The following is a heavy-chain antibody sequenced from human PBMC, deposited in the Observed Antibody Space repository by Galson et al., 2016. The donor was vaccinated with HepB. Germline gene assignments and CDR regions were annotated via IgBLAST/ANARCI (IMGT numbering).Heavy chain of an antibody. CDR3: ASFLVVVPAAATYYYYGMDV. CDR1: GFTFSRYS. CDR2: ISSSSSTI. D-gene: IGHD2-2*01. Sequence: SLRLSCAASGFTFSRYSMNWVRQAPGKGLEWVSYISSSSSTIYYADSVKGRFTLTRDNAKNSLYLQMNSLRAEDTAVYYCASFLVVVPAAATYYYYGMDVWGQGTTVTVSS. J-gene: IGHJ6*02. V-gene: IGHV3-48*01.